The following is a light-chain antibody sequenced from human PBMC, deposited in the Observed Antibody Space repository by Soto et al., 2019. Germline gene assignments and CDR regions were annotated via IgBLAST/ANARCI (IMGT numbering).Light chain of an antibody. CDR2: DAS. CDR1: QSVSSY. J-gene: IGKJ4*01. V-gene: IGKV3-11*01. Sequence: EIVLTQSPATLSSSPGARATLSCRASQSVSSYLAWYQQKPGQAPRLLIYDASNRATGIPARFSGSGSGTDFTLTISSLEREDFEGYYYQHRSNLLTFGGGTEVEIK. CDR3: QHRSNLLT.